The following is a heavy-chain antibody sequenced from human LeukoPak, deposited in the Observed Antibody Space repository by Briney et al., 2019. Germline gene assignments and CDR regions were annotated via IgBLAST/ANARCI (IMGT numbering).Heavy chain of an antibody. CDR2: ISSSSSYI. J-gene: IGHJ4*02. D-gene: IGHD3-16*02. V-gene: IGHV3-21*01. CDR3: AGDSTSYDYVWGSYRFLQHYFDY. CDR1: GFTFSSYS. Sequence: GGSLRLSCAASGFTFSSYSMNWVRQAPGKGLEWVSSISSSSSYIYYADSVKGRFTISRDNAKNSLYLQMNSLRAEDTAVYYCAGDSTSYDYVWGSYRFLQHYFDYWGQGTLVTVSS.